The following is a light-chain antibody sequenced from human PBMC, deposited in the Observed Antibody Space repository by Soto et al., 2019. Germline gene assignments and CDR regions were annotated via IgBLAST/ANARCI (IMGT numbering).Light chain of an antibody. J-gene: IGKJ1*01. CDR3: QLYSGSPWT. Sequence: IVLTQSPATLSLSPGERATLSCRASQSISNKYFAWYQQEPGQAPRLLIHGVSIRATGIPDRFSGSGSGTDFTLTISRLEPEDFAVYYCQLYSGSPWTFGQGTKVEIK. V-gene: IGKV3-20*01. CDR1: QSISNKY. CDR2: GVS.